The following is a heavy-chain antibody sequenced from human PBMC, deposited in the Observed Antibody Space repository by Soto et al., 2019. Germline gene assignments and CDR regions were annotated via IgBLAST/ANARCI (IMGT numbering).Heavy chain of an antibody. Sequence: GGSLRLSCAASGFTFNDYSMHWVRQAPGKGLEWVSGISGNSGAIGYAESAKGRFTISRGNAKNSLHLQMNSLRAEDSALYYCAKGSAAAGGKIGYFDYWGQGTVVTVSS. D-gene: IGHD6-13*01. V-gene: IGHV3-9*01. CDR1: GFTFNDYS. CDR2: ISGNSGAI. CDR3: AKGSAAAGGKIGYFDY. J-gene: IGHJ4*02.